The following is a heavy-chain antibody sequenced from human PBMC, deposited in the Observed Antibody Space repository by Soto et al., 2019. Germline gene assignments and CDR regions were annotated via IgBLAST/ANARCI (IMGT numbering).Heavy chain of an antibody. J-gene: IGHJ4*02. CDR3: ARGDRGEY. D-gene: IGHD2-21*02. V-gene: IGHV5-51*01. Sequence: GESLNISCKGFGYSFTSFWIAWMRQMPGKGLEWMGIIYVDDSETRYSPSFQGQVTISADKSINAAYLQWSSLKASDTAMYYCARGDRGEYWGQGTLVTVSS. CDR1: GYSFTSFW. CDR2: IYVDDSET.